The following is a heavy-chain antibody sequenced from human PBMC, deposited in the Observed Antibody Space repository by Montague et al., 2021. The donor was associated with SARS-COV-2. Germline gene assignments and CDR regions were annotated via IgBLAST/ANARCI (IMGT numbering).Heavy chain of an antibody. Sequence: SETRSLTCTVSGGSVNSGSYHWNWIRQPPGKGLEWIGYIYYSGSTSYNPPLRSRVTISVDTSKNQISLNLRSVTAADTSVYYCARHSTTHAFDPWGQGILVTVSS. D-gene: IGHD1-1*01. CDR3: ARHSTTHAFDP. CDR2: IYYSGST. CDR1: GGSVNSGSYH. V-gene: IGHV4-61*01. J-gene: IGHJ5*02.